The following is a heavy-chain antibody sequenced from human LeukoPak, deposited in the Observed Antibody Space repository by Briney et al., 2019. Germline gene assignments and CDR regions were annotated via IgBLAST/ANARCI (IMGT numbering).Heavy chain of an antibody. V-gene: IGHV4-39*01. CDR2: ISYSGST. CDR1: GGSISSGSYY. Sequence: PSETLSLTCTVSGGSISSGSYYWAWIRQPPGKGLEWIGSISYSGSTYYNPSLKGRDTISVDTSKNQFSLKLSSVTATDTAVYYWARQITSGPQPSNCFAPWAREPWSPSPQ. J-gene: IGHJ5*02. CDR3: ARQITSGPQPSNCFAP. D-gene: IGHD1-26*01.